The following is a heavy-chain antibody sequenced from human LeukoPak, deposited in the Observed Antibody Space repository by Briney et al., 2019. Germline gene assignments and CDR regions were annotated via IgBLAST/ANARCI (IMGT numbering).Heavy chain of an antibody. CDR3: ARLTSGWYGGFDY. CDR2: IYPGDSDT. V-gene: IGHV5-51*01. CDR1: GYSFTTYW. J-gene: IGHJ4*02. D-gene: IGHD6-19*01. Sequence: KHGESLKISCKGSGYSFTTYWIAWVRQMPGKGLEWMGIIYPGDSDTRYSPSFQGQVAISADRSISTAYLQWSSLKASDTAMYYCARLTSGWYGGFDYWGQGTLVTVSS.